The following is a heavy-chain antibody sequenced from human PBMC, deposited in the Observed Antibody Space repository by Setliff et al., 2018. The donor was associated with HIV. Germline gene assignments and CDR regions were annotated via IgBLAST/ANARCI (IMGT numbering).Heavy chain of an antibody. Sequence: PSETLSLTCTVSGGSISSYYWSWIRQPPGKGLEWIGYIYTSGSTNYNPSLKSRVTISVDTSKNQFSLKLSSVTAADTAVYYCARLYLNTGGYWASTYRYLDLWGRGTLVTVSS. CDR2: IYTSGST. V-gene: IGHV4-4*08. J-gene: IGHJ2*01. CDR1: GGSISSYY. D-gene: IGHD2-8*02. CDR3: ARLYLNTGGYWASTYRYLDL.